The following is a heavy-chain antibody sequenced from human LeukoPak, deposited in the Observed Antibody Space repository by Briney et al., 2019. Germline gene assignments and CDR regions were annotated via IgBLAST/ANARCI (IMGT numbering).Heavy chain of an antibody. V-gene: IGHV4-34*01. D-gene: IGHD3-9*01. Sequence: SETLSLTCAVYGGSFSGYYWSWIRQPPGKGLEWIGEINHSGSTNYNPSLKSRVTISVDTSKNQFSLKLSSVTAADTAVYYCARHLSRYHDIDYWGQGTPVTVSS. CDR3: ARHLSRYHDIDY. CDR2: INHSGST. J-gene: IGHJ4*02. CDR1: GGSFSGYY.